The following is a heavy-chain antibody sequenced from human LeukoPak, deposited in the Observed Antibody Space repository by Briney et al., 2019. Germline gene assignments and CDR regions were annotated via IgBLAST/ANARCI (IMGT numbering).Heavy chain of an antibody. Sequence: PGGSLRLSCAASGFTFSSYSMNWVRQAPGKGLEWVSSISSGSTYIYYADSVKGRFTISRDNTKNSLYLQMNSLRAEDTAVYYCTREGVDVFDICGQGTMVTVSS. CDR3: TREGVDVFDI. D-gene: IGHD3-10*01. V-gene: IGHV3-21*01. CDR1: GFTFSSYS. CDR2: ISSGSTYI. J-gene: IGHJ3*02.